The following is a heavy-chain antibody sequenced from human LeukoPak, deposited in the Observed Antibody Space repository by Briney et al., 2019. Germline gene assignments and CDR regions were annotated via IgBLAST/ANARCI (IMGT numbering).Heavy chain of an antibody. Sequence: GGSLRLSCVVSGLTLSNYGMSWVRQAPGKGLEWVSGISERGGSTNYADSVKGRFIISRDTSKNTVYLQMNSLRVEDTAVYFCAKRGIVIRAVIIIGFHKEAYYFDYWGQGILVTVSS. D-gene: IGHD3-10*01. CDR1: GLTLSNYG. CDR2: ISERGGST. J-gene: IGHJ4*02. V-gene: IGHV3-23*01. CDR3: AKRGIVIRAVIIIGFHKEAYYFDY.